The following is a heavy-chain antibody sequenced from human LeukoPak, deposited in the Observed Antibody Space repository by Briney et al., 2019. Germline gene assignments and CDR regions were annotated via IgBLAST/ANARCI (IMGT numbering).Heavy chain of an antibody. CDR2: IYISGST. Sequence: SETLSLTCTVSGDTISSYYWSWIRQPAGKGLEWIGRIYISGSTNYNPSLKSRVTMSVDTSKNQFSLKLSSVTAADTAVYYCARTWQWLPFDYWGQGTLVTVSS. J-gene: IGHJ4*02. D-gene: IGHD6-19*01. V-gene: IGHV4-4*07. CDR3: ARTWQWLPFDY. CDR1: GDTISSYY.